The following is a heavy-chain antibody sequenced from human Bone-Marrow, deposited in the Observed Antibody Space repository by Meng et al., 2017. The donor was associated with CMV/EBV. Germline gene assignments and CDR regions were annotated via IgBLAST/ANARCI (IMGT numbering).Heavy chain of an antibody. CDR2: INHSGST. V-gene: IGHV4-34*01. D-gene: IGHD6-6*01. CDR3: ARGFGHSSSFGKHYYYYYGMDV. Sequence: SETLSLTCAVYGGSFSGYYWSWIRHPPGKGLEWIGEINHSGSTNYNPSLKSRVTISVDTSKNPFSLKLSSVTAADTAVYYCARGFGHSSSFGKHYYYYYGMDVWGQGTTVTVSS. CDR1: GGSFSGYY. J-gene: IGHJ6*02.